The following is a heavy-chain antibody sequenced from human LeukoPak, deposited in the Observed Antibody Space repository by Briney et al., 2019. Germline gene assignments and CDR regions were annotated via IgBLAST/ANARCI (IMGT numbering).Heavy chain of an antibody. CDR3: ARHYYDRSDSYSFDY. Sequence: PSETLSLTCTVSGGSISGYYWSWISQPPGKGLEWIAYIFSSGSTNYNPSLKSRVTISEDTSVNQISLRLSSVTAADTAVYYCARHYYDRSDSYSFDYWGQGTLVTVSS. CDR1: GGSISGYY. V-gene: IGHV4-59*08. D-gene: IGHD3-22*01. CDR2: IFSSGST. J-gene: IGHJ4*02.